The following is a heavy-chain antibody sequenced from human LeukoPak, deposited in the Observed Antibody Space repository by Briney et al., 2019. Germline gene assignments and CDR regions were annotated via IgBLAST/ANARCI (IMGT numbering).Heavy chain of an antibody. CDR2: IYSGGDT. V-gene: IGHV3-66*01. J-gene: IGHJ4*02. Sequence: PGGSLRLSCVPSGFTVSRNYMSWVRQAPGKGLEWVSVIYSGGDTYYADSVKGRFTISRDDSKNTLYLQMNSLRAEDTAVYYCAKDNYYDSSGYYAYWGQGTLVTVSS. CDR3: AKDNYYDSSGYYAY. CDR1: GFTVSRNY. D-gene: IGHD3-22*01.